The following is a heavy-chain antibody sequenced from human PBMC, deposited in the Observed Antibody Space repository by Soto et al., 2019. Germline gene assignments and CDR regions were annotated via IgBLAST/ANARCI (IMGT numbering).Heavy chain of an antibody. Sequence: ASVKVSCKASGSTFTGYYMHWVRQAPGQGLEWMGWINPNSGGTNYAQKFQGWVTMTRDTSISTAYMELSRLRSDDTAVYYCARDGRSLDSSSWLPSIDPWGQGTLVTVSS. V-gene: IGHV1-2*04. CDR2: INPNSGGT. CDR3: ARDGRSLDSSSWLPSIDP. D-gene: IGHD6-13*01. CDR1: GSTFTGYY. J-gene: IGHJ5*02.